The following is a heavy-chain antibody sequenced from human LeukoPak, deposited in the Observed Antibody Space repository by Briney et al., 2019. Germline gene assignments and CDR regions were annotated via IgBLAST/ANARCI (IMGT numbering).Heavy chain of an antibody. Sequence: SETLSLTCTVSGGSISSYYWSWIRQPPGKGLEWIGYIYYSGSTNYNPSLKSRVTISVDTSKNQFSLKLSSVTAAGTAVYYCARGVVAALVYWGQGTLVTVSS. CDR2: IYYSGST. D-gene: IGHD2-15*01. V-gene: IGHV4-59*01. CDR3: ARGVVAALVY. J-gene: IGHJ4*02. CDR1: GGSISSYY.